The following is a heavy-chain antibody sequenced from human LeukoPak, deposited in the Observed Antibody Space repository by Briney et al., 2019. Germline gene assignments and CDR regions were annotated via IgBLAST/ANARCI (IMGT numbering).Heavy chain of an antibody. CDR3: AREGCSGGSCYLYWFDP. Sequence: TGGSLRLSCAASGFTFSSYAMSWVRQAPGKGLEWVSAISGSGGSTYYADSVKGRFTISRDNAKNSLYLQMNSLRAEDTAVYYCAREGCSGGSCYLYWFDPWGQGTLVTVSS. CDR1: GFTFSSYA. CDR2: ISGSGGST. D-gene: IGHD2-15*01. J-gene: IGHJ5*02. V-gene: IGHV3-23*01.